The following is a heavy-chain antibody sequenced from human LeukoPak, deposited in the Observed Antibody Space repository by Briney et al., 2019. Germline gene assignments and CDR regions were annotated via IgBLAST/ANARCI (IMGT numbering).Heavy chain of an antibody. D-gene: IGHD2-2*02. CDR2: INPSGGST. J-gene: IGHJ6*02. CDR3: ARDHIVPAAIRDYYHYGMDV. V-gene: IGHV1-46*01. CDR1: GYTFTSYY. Sequence: ASVKVSCKASGYTFTSYYMHWVRQTPGQGLEWMGIINPSGGSTSYAQKFQGRVTMTRDTSTSTVYMELSSLRSEDTAVYYCARDHIVPAAIRDYYHYGMDVWGQGTTVTVSS.